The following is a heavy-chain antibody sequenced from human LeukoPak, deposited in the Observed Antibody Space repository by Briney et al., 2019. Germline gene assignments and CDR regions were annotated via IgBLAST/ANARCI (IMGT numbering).Heavy chain of an antibody. CDR1: GGSISSGSYY. CDR2: IYYSGST. CDR3: ARVPQYYYYYMDV. V-gene: IGHV4-61*10. Sequence: SETLSLTCTVSGGSISSGSYYWSWIRQPAGKGLEWIGYIYYSGSTNYNPSLKSRVTISVDTSKNQFSLKLSSVTAADTAVYYCARVPQYYYYYMDVWGKGTTVTVSS. J-gene: IGHJ6*03.